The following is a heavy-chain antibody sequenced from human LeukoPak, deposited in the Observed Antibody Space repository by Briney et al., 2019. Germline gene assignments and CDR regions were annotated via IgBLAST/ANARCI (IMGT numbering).Heavy chain of an antibody. CDR2: ISYDGSNK. Sequence: GGSLRLSCAASGFTFSSYGMHWVRQAPGKGLEWVAVISYDGSNKYYADSVKGRFTISRDYSKNTLYLQMNSLRAEDTAVYYCAKVFYGGNSAGNDYWGQGTLVTVSS. J-gene: IGHJ4*02. D-gene: IGHD4-23*01. CDR3: AKVFYGGNSAGNDY. CDR1: GFTFSSYG. V-gene: IGHV3-30*18.